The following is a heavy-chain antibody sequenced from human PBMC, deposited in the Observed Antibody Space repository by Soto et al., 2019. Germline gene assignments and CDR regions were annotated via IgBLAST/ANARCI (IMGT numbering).Heavy chain of an antibody. CDR3: ARDKEQWLVLGSYFDY. D-gene: IGHD6-19*01. Sequence: ASVKVSCKASGYTFTSYYMHWVRQAPGQGLEWMGIINPSGGSTSYAQKFQGRVTMTRDTSTSTVYMELSSLRSEDTAVYYCARDKEQWLVLGSYFDYCCQGPLVTVSS. J-gene: IGHJ4*02. CDR1: GYTFTSYY. CDR2: INPSGGST. V-gene: IGHV1-46*01.